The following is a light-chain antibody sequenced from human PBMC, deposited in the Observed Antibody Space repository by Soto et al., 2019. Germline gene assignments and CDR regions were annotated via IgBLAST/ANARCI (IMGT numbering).Light chain of an antibody. CDR3: SSLASSNTWV. CDR1: SSDVGADNY. CDR2: EVT. Sequence: QSALTQPPSASGSPGQSVTISCTGTSSDVGADNYVSWYQQHAGKAPKLVIYEVTKRPSGVPDRFSGSKSANTASLTVSGLQAEDEAEYYCSSLASSNTWVFGGGTKLTVL. J-gene: IGLJ3*02. V-gene: IGLV2-8*01.